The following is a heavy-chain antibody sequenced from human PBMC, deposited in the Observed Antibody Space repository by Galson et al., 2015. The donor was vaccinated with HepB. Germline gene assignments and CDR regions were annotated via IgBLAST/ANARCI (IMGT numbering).Heavy chain of an antibody. CDR1: GFTFSNYA. CDR2: ISGSGDNT. CDR3: ARSSRDCSSGTCSTGWFDP. D-gene: IGHD2-15*01. J-gene: IGHJ5*02. V-gene: IGHV3-23*01. Sequence: SLRLSCAASGFTFSNYAISWVRQAPGKGLEWVSTISGSGDNTYYADSVKGRFTISRDNSKNTLYLQMNSLRAEDTAVYYCARSSRDCSSGTCSTGWFDPWGQGTLVTVSS.